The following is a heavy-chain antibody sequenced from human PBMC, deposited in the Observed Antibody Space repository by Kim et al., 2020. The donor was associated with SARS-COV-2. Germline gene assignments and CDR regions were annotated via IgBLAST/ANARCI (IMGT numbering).Heavy chain of an antibody. CDR3: VRYGSYYFDSCDVWEDWLAP. D-gene: IGHD3-22*01. J-gene: IGHJ5*02. V-gene: IGHV3-33*01. CDR2: IWHNGSNK. Sequence: GGSLRLSCAASGFTFSGYGMHWVRRAPGKGLEWVAVIWHNGSNKYYADSVEGRFTISRDNSKNTLYLQMNSLRAEDTAVYYCVRYGSYYFDSCDVWEDWLAPSGEGTL. CDR1: GFTFSGYG.